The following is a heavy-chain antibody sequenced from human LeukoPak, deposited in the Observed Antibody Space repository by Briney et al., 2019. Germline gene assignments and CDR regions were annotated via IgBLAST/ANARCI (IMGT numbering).Heavy chain of an antibody. CDR1: GGSISSGAYY. CDR3: ARVAAATTNPRFDF. Sequence: SETLSLTCTVSGGSISSGAYYWSWVRQLPEKGLDWIGYIGYTGDTYYSPSLRSRATISKDTPKTQFSLRLNSLTAADTAVYYCARVAAATTNPRFDFWGQGTLVTVSS. CDR2: IGYTGDT. J-gene: IGHJ4*02. V-gene: IGHV4-31*03. D-gene: IGHD1-1*01.